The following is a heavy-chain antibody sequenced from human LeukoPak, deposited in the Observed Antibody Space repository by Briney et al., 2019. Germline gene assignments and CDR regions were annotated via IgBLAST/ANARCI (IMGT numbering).Heavy chain of an antibody. Sequence: SETLSLTCTVSGGPINNSAYFWGWIRQPPGKGLEWIASVFYNGTTYYDPSLKSRVTISVDTSRNQFSLNLTSVTAADTALYYCARLTRRGSGLRSYYSYWGQGTLVTVSS. D-gene: IGHD3-10*01. J-gene: IGHJ4*02. CDR3: ARLTRRGSGLRSYYSY. CDR1: GGPINNSAYF. CDR2: VFYNGTT. V-gene: IGHV4-39*01.